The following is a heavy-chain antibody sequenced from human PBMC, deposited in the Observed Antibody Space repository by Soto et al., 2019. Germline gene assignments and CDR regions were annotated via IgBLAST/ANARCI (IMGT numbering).Heavy chain of an antibody. CDR2: ISGSGTSK. CDR1: GFTFGSYA. CDR3: AKRPFYYDSSAYYVDF. V-gene: IGHV3-23*01. J-gene: IGHJ4*02. D-gene: IGHD3-22*01. Sequence: GGSLRLSCAVSGFTFGSYAMAWVRQAPGKGLEWVSGISGSGTSKYHADSVKGRFTISRDNSKNTLYLQMNSLRAEDTAVYYCAKRPFYYDSSAYYVDFWGQGTLVTVSS.